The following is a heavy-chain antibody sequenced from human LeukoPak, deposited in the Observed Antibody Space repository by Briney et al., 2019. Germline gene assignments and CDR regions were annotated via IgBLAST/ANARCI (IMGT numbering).Heavy chain of an antibody. CDR1: GDSISTTSYF. CDR3: ARVYSSTHNWFDT. V-gene: IGHV4-39*07. D-gene: IGHD6-19*01. Sequence: TSETLSLTCTVSGDSISTTSYFWAWIRQPPGEGLEWIGSIYYSGTTYFNSSLKSRVTISVERSKNHFSLKLSSLTVADTARYYCARVYSSTHNWFDTWGQGIQVTVSS. J-gene: IGHJ5*02. CDR2: IYYSGTT.